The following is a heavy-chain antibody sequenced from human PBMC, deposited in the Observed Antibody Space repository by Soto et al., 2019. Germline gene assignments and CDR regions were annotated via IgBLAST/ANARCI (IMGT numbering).Heavy chain of an antibody. CDR1: GFTFSEHY. Sequence: EVQLVESGGGLVQPGGSLRLSCAASGFTFSEHYMDWVRQAPGKGLEWVGRTRDKTESYSTEYAASVKGRFTISRDDSKNSLYLQMNSLRTEDTAVYFCARGPPRGPCRGVACSGDFFFHYMDVWGKGTTVTVSS. CDR2: TRDKTESYST. V-gene: IGHV3-72*01. J-gene: IGHJ6*03. D-gene: IGHD2-15*01. CDR3: ARGPPRGPCRGVACSGDFFFHYMDV.